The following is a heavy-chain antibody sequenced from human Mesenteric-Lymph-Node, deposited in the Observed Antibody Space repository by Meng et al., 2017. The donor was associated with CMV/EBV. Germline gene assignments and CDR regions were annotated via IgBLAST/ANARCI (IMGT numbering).Heavy chain of an antibody. D-gene: IGHD2-2*01. CDR1: GYTFTGYY. Sequence: ASAKVSCKASGYTFTGYYMHWVRQAPGQGLEWMGWINPNSGGTNYAQKFQGRVTMTRDTSISTAYLELSRLRSDDTAVYYCAREEKYCSSTSCPLDYWGQGTLVTVSS. J-gene: IGHJ4*02. CDR3: AREEKYCSSTSCPLDY. V-gene: IGHV1-2*02. CDR2: INPNSGGT.